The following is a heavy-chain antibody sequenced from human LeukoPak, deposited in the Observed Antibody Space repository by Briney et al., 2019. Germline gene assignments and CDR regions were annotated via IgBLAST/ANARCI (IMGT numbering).Heavy chain of an antibody. J-gene: IGHJ5*02. D-gene: IGHD3-3*01. V-gene: IGHV4-4*09. CDR2: IYTSGST. Sequence: SETLSLTCTVPGGSISSYYWSWIRQPPGKGLEWIGYIYTSGSTNYNPSLKSRVTISVDTSKNQFSLKLSSVTAADTAVYYCARGSKRFLEWLLPPHWFDPWGQGTLVTVSS. CDR3: ARGSKRFLEWLLPPHWFDP. CDR1: GGSISSYY.